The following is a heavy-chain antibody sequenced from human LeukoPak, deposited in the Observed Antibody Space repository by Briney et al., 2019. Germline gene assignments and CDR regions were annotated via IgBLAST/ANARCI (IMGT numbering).Heavy chain of an antibody. Sequence: GGSLRLSCAASGFTFSNYAMSWVRQAPGKGLAWVSTISGSGGRTHYADSVKGRFTISRDNPKNTLYLQMNSLRAEDTAVYYCAEMDGGYYYYGMDVWGKGTTVTVSS. CDR1: GFTFSNYA. V-gene: IGHV3-23*01. CDR3: AEMDGGYYYYGMDV. J-gene: IGHJ6*04. CDR2: ISGSGGRT. D-gene: IGHD2-15*01.